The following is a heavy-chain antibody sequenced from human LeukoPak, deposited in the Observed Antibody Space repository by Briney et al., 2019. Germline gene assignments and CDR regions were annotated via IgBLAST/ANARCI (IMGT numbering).Heavy chain of an antibody. CDR2: INHSGST. CDR3: ARDGAVGYSSSWFYYYYMDV. J-gene: IGHJ6*03. CDR1: GGSFSGYY. Sequence: SETLSLTCAIYGGSFSGYYWSWIRQPPGKGLEWIGEINHSGSTNYNPSLKSRVTISVDTSKNQFSLKLSSVTAADTAVYYCARDGAVGYSSSWFYYYYMDVWGKGTTVTVSS. V-gene: IGHV4-34*01. D-gene: IGHD6-13*01.